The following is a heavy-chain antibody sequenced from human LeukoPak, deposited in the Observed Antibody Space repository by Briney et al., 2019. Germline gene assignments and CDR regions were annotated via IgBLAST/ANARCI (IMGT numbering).Heavy chain of an antibody. V-gene: IGHV3-23*01. CDR3: AKNGGSAPALKYIDY. Sequence: GGSLRLSCAVSGFTFISYAKSCVRQAPGKGLEWVSVISGSGGSTYYAESVKGRFTISRDNSKNTVYLQMNSLRAEDTAIYYCAKNGGSAPALKYIDYWGQGTLVTVSS. CDR1: GFTFISYA. J-gene: IGHJ4*02. D-gene: IGHD6-25*01. CDR2: ISGSGGST.